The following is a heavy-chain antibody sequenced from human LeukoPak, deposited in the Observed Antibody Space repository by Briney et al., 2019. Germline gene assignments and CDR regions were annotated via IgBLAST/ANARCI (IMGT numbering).Heavy chain of an antibody. CDR1: GGSISSSSYY. J-gene: IGHJ4*02. CDR2: IYYSGST. D-gene: IGHD3-10*01. V-gene: IGHV4-39*01. Sequence: SETLSLTCTVSGGSISSSSYYWGWMRQPPGKGLEWIGSIYYSGSTYYNPSLKSRVTISVDTSKNQFSLKLSSVTAADTAVYYCASLVRGVIITRYWGQGTLVTVSS. CDR3: ASLVRGVIITRY.